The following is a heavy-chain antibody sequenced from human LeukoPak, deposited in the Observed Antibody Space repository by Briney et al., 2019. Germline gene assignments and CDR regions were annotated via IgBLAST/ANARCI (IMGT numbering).Heavy chain of an antibody. V-gene: IGHV3-11*01. Sequence: PGGSLRLSCAASRFTFRDYYMTWIRQAPGKGLEWISYISSGGETTYYADSVRGRFTISRDNAKNSLYLQMNSLRAEDTAVYYCVRGTKGTYYDFWSGYSLGYWGQGTLVTVSS. D-gene: IGHD3-3*01. CDR2: ISSGGETT. CDR3: VRGTKGTYYDFWSGYSLGY. J-gene: IGHJ4*02. CDR1: RFTFRDYY.